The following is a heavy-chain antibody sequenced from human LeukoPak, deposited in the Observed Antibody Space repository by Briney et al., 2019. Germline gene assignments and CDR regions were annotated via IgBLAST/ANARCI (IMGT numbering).Heavy chain of an antibody. CDR3: AKSFRVFGELLFFDY. CDR2: ISSSGSTI. D-gene: IGHD3-10*02. Sequence: GGSLRLSCEASGFPVNSFAMNWVRQAPGKGLEWVSYISSSGSTIYYADSVKGRFTISRDNAKNSLYLQMNSLRAEDTAVYYCAKSFRVFGELLFFDYWGQGTLVTVSS. J-gene: IGHJ4*02. V-gene: IGHV3-48*04. CDR1: GFPVNSFA.